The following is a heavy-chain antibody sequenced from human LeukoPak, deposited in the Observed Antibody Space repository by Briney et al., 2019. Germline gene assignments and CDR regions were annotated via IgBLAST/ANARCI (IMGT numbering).Heavy chain of an antibody. Sequence: PGGSLRLSCAGSGFTCITYAMSWVRQAPGKGLEWVSAFSGGDDSTYYAHSVRGRFTISRDSSRNTLYLQMNSLRAEDTAVYYCARLSGSYYNSPFYFDYWGQGTLVTVSS. V-gene: IGHV3-23*01. CDR2: FSGGDDST. D-gene: IGHD3-10*01. CDR1: GFTCITYA. CDR3: ARLSGSYYNSPFYFDY. J-gene: IGHJ4*02.